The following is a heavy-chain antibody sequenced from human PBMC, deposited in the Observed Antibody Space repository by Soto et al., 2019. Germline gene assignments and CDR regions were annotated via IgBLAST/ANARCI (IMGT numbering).Heavy chain of an antibody. V-gene: IGHV4-4*07. CDR2: VYTSGYS. D-gene: IGHD6-13*01. CDR3: AREPTTAGTVNWCDP. J-gene: IGHJ5*02. Sequence: VQLQESGPGLVNPSVTLSLICTVSGGSISSDYLSWVRQPAGKGLEWIGRVYTSGYSNSNPSLNSRVTMTVDTTKKSSSQILISMTAADTAVYYCAREPTTAGTVNWCDPWGQGTLVTVSS. CDR1: GGSISSDY.